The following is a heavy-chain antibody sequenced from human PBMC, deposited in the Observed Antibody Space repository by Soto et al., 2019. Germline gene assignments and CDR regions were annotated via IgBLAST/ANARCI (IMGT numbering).Heavy chain of an antibody. V-gene: IGHV1-2*02. Sequence: ASVKGSCKASGYTFTGYYMHWVRQAPGQGLEWMGWINPNSGGTNYAQKFQGRVTMTRDTSISTAYMELSRLRSDDTAVYYCASAGSDEGFGEFDGPNYYYYGMDVWGQGTTVTVSS. J-gene: IGHJ6*02. CDR2: INPNSGGT. CDR3: ASAGSDEGFGEFDGPNYYYYGMDV. D-gene: IGHD3-10*01. CDR1: GYTFTGYY.